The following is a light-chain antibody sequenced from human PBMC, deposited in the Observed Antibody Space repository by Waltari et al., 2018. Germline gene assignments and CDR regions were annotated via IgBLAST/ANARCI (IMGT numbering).Light chain of an antibody. V-gene: IGKV1-39*01. Sequence: DILMTQSPSSLSASVGDRVTITCRASQSISNCLNWYQQKPGKAPNLLSHAASRLETGVPSRFSGSGSGTDFTLTISSLQPDDFGTYYCQQSYNTPPVTFGPGTKVDIK. J-gene: IGKJ1*01. CDR1: QSISNC. CDR2: AAS. CDR3: QQSYNTPPVT.